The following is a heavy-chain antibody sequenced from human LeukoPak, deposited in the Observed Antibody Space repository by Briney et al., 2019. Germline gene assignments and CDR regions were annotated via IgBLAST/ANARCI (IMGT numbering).Heavy chain of an antibody. Sequence: SETLSLTCTVSGASISSYYWSWIRQPPGKGLEWIGYIYYSGSTNYNPSLKSRVTISVDTSKNQSSLKLSSVTAADTAVYYCARDGSGTYYNDRLYSENWFDPWGQGTLVTVSS. CDR2: IYYSGST. CDR3: ARDGSGTYYNDRLYSENWFDP. J-gene: IGHJ5*02. CDR1: GASISSYY. D-gene: IGHD3-10*01. V-gene: IGHV4-59*01.